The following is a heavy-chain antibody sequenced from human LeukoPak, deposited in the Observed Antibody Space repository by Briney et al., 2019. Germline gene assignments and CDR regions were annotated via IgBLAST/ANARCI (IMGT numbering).Heavy chain of an antibody. D-gene: IGHD6-19*01. CDR2: IYYSGST. Sequence: SETLSLTCTVSGGSISSGGYYWSWIRQHPGKGLEWIGYIYYSGSTYYNPSLKSRVTISVDTSKIQFSLKLSSVTAADTAVCYCARERLVRGYFAFDIWGQGTMVTVSS. J-gene: IGHJ3*02. CDR3: ARERLVRGYFAFDI. CDR1: GGSISSGGYY. V-gene: IGHV4-31*03.